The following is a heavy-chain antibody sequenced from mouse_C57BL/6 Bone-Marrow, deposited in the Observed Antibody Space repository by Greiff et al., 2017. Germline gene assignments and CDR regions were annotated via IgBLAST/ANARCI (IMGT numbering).Heavy chain of an antibody. Sequence: EVQRVESGGGLVKPGGSLKLSCAASGFTFSSYAMSWVRQTPEKRLEWVATISDGGSYTYYPDNVKGRFTISRDNAKNNLYLQMSHLKSEDTAMYYCAREGDYVAWFAYWGQGTLVTVSA. CDR3: AREGDYVAWFAY. J-gene: IGHJ3*01. D-gene: IGHD2-4*01. CDR1: GFTFSSYA. V-gene: IGHV5-4*01. CDR2: ISDGGSYT.